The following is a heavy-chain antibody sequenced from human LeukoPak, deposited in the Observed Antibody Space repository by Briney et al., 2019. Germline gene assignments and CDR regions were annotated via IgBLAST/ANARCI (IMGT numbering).Heavy chain of an antibody. V-gene: IGHV3-9*01. D-gene: IGHD3-22*01. Sequence: GGSLRLSCAAAGFTFDDYAMHGVRQAPGKGLESVSGISWNSGSIGYADSVKGRFTISRDNAKNSLYLQMNSMRAEDTALYYCAKDISSSGYYWDDAFDIWGQGTMVTVSS. CDR1: GFTFDDYA. CDR3: AKDISSSGYYWDDAFDI. J-gene: IGHJ3*02. CDR2: ISWNSGSI.